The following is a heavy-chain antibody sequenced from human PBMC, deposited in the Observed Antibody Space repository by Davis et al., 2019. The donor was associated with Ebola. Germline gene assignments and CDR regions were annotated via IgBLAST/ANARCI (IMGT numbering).Heavy chain of an antibody. J-gene: IGHJ3*02. CDR3: ARSRAAAGTSVAFDI. CDR1: GGSISSYY. D-gene: IGHD6-13*01. Sequence: SETLSLTCTVSGGSISSYYWSWIRQPPGKGLEWIGYIYYSGSTNYNPSLKSRVTISVDTSKNQFSLKLSSVTAADTAVYYCARSRAAAGTSVAFDIWGQGTMVTVSS. V-gene: IGHV4-59*01. CDR2: IYYSGST.